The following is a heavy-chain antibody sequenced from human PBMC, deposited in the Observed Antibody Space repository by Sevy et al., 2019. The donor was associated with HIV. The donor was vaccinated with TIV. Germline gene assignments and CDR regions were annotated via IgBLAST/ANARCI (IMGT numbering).Heavy chain of an antibody. CDR2: IYFTGNT. D-gene: IGHD1-1*01. J-gene: IGHJ4*02. Sequence: SETLSLTCSVSGGSISSYFWTWVRQSPGKGLEWIGNIYFTGNTDYSPSLKSRFTLSLDTSKSQFSLTLKSVTAADTAIYFCARDSTTRSRVLDYWGQGTLVTVSS. CDR1: GGSISSYF. CDR3: ARDSTTRSRVLDY. V-gene: IGHV4-59*01.